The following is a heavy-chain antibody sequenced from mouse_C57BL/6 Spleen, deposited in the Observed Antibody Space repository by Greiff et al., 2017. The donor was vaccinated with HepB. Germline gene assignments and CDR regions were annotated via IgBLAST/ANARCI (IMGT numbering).Heavy chain of an antibody. D-gene: IGHD1-1*01. CDR2: IDPENGDT. J-gene: IGHJ2*01. CDR3: TRSITTVVFDY. V-gene: IGHV14-4*01. CDR1: GFNIKDDY. Sequence: EVKLQESGAELVRPGASVKLSCTASGFNIKDDYMHWVKQRPEQGLEWIGWIDPENGDTEYASKFQGKATITADTSSNTAYLQLSSLTSEDTAVYYCTRSITTVVFDYWGQGTTLTVSS.